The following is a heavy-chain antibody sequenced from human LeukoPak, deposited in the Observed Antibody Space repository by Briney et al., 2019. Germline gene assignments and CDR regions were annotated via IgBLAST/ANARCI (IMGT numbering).Heavy chain of an antibody. CDR1: GYSFTSYW. CDR3: ARHRTYYYDSSGYGHFDY. V-gene: IGHV5-51*01. D-gene: IGHD3-22*01. J-gene: IGHJ4*02. Sequence: GESLKISCKGSGYSFTSYWIGWVRQMPGKGLEWMGIIYPGDSDTRYSPSFQGQVTISADKSISTAYLQWSSLKASDTAMYYCARHRTYYYDSSGYGHFDYWGQGTLVTVSS. CDR2: IYPGDSDT.